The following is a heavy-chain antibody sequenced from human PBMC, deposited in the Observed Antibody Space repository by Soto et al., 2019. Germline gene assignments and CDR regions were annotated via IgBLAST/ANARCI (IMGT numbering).Heavy chain of an antibody. CDR1: GFTFNNAW. CDR2: IKSNPAGGTV. J-gene: IGHJ4*02. D-gene: IGHD2-2*01. V-gene: IGHV3-15*01. CDR3: ATSRASCFCFDY. Sequence: GGSLRLSCATSGFTFNNAWMNWVRQAPGKGLEWVGRIKSNPAGGTVDYTAPVKGRFTISRDDSENTLYLQMDSLRPEDTAVYYGATSRASCFCFDYWGQGALVTVSS.